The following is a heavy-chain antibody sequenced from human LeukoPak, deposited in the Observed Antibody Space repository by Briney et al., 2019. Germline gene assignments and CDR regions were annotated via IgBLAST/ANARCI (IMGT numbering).Heavy chain of an antibody. Sequence: GASVKVSCNVSGYSLTDLSMHWVRQAPGNGLEWMGGFDPEDGRPVYAQKFQGRVTLTEDTSTETAYMELSSLGSEDTAVYFCAAGYSSGWFAEYFHSWGQGTLVTVSS. CDR1: GYSLTDLS. CDR2: FDPEDGRP. CDR3: AAGYSSGWFAEYFHS. V-gene: IGHV1-24*01. D-gene: IGHD6-19*01. J-gene: IGHJ1*01.